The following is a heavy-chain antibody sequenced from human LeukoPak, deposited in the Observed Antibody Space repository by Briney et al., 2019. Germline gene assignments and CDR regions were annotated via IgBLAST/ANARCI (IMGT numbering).Heavy chain of an antibody. J-gene: IGHJ6*03. CDR2: ISAYNGNT. V-gene: IGHV1-18*01. Sequence: ASVKVSCKASGYTFTNYGISWVRQAPGQGLEWMGWISAYNGNTNYAQKLQGRVTMTTDTSTSTAYMELRSLRSDDTAVYYCARARYQLPAIPYYYYYYMDVWGKGTTVTVSS. D-gene: IGHD2-2*01. CDR3: ARARYQLPAIPYYYYYYMDV. CDR1: GYTFTNYG.